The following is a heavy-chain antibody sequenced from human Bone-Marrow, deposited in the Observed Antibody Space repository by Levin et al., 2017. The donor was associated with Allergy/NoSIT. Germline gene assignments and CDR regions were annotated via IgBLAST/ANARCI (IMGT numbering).Heavy chain of an antibody. CDR3: ARVTLGSDYTNWFDP. V-gene: IGHV4-31*03. J-gene: IGHJ5*02. D-gene: IGHD4-17*01. CDR1: GGSISSNGYY. CDR2: IYYRGST. Sequence: PSETLSLTCSASGGSISSNGYYWSWIRQLPGRGLEWVGHIYYRGSTYYNPSLKSRLTISMDMSKNQFSLKLTAVTVADTAVYYCARVTLGSDYTNWFDPWGQGTLVTVSS.